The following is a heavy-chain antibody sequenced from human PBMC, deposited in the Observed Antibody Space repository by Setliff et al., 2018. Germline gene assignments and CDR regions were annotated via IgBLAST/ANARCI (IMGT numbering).Heavy chain of an antibody. Sequence: PSETLSLTCAVSGYSISNGFYWGWIRQSPVKGLEWIGSLFDGGSAYYSLSLKSRASISLDASKNQFALKLTSATAADTAVYYCARDTTVWTLDRYYYYGMDVWGQGTTVTVS. V-gene: IGHV4-38-2*02. D-gene: IGHD3-16*01. CDR3: ARDTTVWTLDRYYYYGMDV. CDR2: LFDGGSA. J-gene: IGHJ6*02. CDR1: GYSISNGFY.